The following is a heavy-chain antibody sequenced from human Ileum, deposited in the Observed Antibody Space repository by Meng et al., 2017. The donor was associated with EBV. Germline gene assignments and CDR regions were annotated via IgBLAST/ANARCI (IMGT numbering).Heavy chain of an antibody. D-gene: IGHD3-10*01. V-gene: IGHV4-4*02. J-gene: IGHJ4*02. CDR2: VYHDGAT. Sequence: QVNVQGSGPGRVKPSGTLPLTCAGSGDSVSGRDWWSWVRQPPGKGLEWIGEVYHDGATNYHPSLKSRVTISLDKSKNEVNLHLNSLTAADTAVYFCARSSPIVRGLDYWGQGTLVTVSS. CDR1: GDSVSGRDW. CDR3: ARSSPIVRGLDY.